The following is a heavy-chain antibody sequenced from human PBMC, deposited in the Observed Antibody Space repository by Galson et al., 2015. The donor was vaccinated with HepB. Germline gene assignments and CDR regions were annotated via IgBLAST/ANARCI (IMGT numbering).Heavy chain of an antibody. CDR1: GFTFSSYS. J-gene: IGHJ4*02. CDR2: ISSSSSYI. CDR3: AREKIWSTIYPSSLDY. V-gene: IGHV3-21*01. Sequence: SLRLSCAASGFTFSSYSMNWVRQAPGKGLEWVSSISSSSSYIYYADSVKGRFTISRDNAKNSLYLQMNSLRAEDTAVYCCAREKIWSTIYPSSLDYWGQGTLVTVSS. D-gene: IGHD3-9*01.